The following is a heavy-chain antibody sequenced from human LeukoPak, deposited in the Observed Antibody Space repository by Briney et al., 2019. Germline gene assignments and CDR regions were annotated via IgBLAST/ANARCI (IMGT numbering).Heavy chain of an antibody. CDR1: GFTLSSYW. V-gene: IGHV3-74*01. Sequence: GGSLRLSCAASGFTLSSYWMHWVRQAPGKGLVWVSRIKTDGSNATYADSVKGRFTISRDNAKNTLYLQMNSLRAEDAAIYYCARGFYSLDYWGQGTLVTVSS. CDR3: ARGFYSLDY. CDR2: IKTDGSNA. D-gene: IGHD2-15*01. J-gene: IGHJ4*02.